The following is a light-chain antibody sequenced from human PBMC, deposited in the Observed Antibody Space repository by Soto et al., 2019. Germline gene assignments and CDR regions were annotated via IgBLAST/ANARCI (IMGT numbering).Light chain of an antibody. CDR3: QHTLKWPPT. CDR2: DTS. Sequence: ELVMTGSPASLSVTTGERVAMWGRTSHSVNRQVLWHQPRPGHAPRLLIYDTSARAAGIPARCSGSASATEFPLTISSLQSEDFALYYRQHTLKWPPTFGQGTKVDIK. V-gene: IGKV3D-15*01. CDR1: HSVNRQ. J-gene: IGKJ1*01.